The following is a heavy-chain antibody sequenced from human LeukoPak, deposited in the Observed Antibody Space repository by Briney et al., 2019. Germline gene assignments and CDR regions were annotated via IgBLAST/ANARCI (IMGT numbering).Heavy chain of an antibody. D-gene: IGHD6-13*01. CDR3: ARDATLNSRAPSFDI. CDR2: IYSGGST. CDR1: GFTVSRNY. J-gene: IGHJ3*02. V-gene: IGHV3-66*01. Sequence: GGSLRLSCAASGFTVSRNYMSWVRQAPGRGLEWVSVIYSGGSTYYADSVKGRFTISRDNSKNTLYLQMNSLRAEDTAVYYCARDATLNSRAPSFDIWGQGTMVTVSS.